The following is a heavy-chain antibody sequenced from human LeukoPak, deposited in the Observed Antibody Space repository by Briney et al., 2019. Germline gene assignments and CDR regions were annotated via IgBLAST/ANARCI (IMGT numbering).Heavy chain of an antibody. CDR1: GGSISSSSYY. Sequence: SETLSLTCTVSGGSISSSSYYWGWIRQPPGKGLEWIGSIYYSGSTYYNPSLKSRVTISVDTSKNQFSLKLSSVTAADTAVYYCARRDVGYSSSSDYWGQGTLVTVSS. V-gene: IGHV4-39*01. D-gene: IGHD6-6*01. CDR2: IYYSGST. J-gene: IGHJ4*02. CDR3: ARRDVGYSSSSDY.